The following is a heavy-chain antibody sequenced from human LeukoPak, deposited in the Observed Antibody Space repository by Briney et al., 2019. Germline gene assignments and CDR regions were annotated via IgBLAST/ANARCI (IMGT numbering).Heavy chain of an antibody. V-gene: IGHV1-2*02. CDR3: ARRYFVSGSYYTDY. CDR1: GYTXTGYY. J-gene: IGHJ4*02. CDR2: INPNSGGT. D-gene: IGHD3-10*01. Sequence: ASVKVSCTAAGYTXTGYYMHWVRQAPGQGLEWMGWINPNSGGTNYAQKFQGRVTMTRDTSITTAYMELSRLRSDDTAVYYCARRYFVSGSYYTDYWGQGTLVTVSS.